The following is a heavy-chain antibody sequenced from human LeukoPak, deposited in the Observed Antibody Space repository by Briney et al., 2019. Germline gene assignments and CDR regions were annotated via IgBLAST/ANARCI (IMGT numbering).Heavy chain of an antibody. CDR2: LYNAGST. CDR3: ARDLGYCTNGVCHTRFDY. D-gene: IGHD2-8*01. V-gene: IGHV3-53*01. CDR1: GFIVSNNY. J-gene: IGHJ4*02. Sequence: PGGSLRLSCVASGFIVSNNYMSWVRQAPGKGLEWVSVLYNAGSTYYADSVKGRFTISRDNSKNTLYLQMYSLRAEDTAVYYCARDLGYCTNGVCHTRFDYWGQGTLVTVSS.